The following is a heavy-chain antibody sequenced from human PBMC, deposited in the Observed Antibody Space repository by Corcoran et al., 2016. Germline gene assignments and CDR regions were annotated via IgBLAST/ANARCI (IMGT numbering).Heavy chain of an antibody. CDR1: GFTFTNAW. CDR2: IKSHGSGGTT. CDR3: KWEHKVYYGTDV. J-gene: IGHJ6*02. D-gene: IGHD1-26*01. Sequence: EVQLVVSGGGLAKPGESLRLSFVASGFTFTNAWMSWVRQAPGKGREWVGRIKSHGSGGTTDYAAPVKDGFTISRDDSRNTVFLQMDSRKCDDTLVYYCKWEHKVYYGTDVWGQVTTVTVSS. V-gene: IGHV3-15*01.